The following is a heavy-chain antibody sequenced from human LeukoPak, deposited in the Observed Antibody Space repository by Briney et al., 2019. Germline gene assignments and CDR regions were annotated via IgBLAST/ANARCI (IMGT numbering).Heavy chain of an antibody. J-gene: IGHJ4*02. CDR1: GGSISSSTYY. CDR2: INHSGST. Sequence: SETLSLTCTVSGGSISSSTYYWGWIRHPPGKGLEWIGEINHSGSTNYNPSLKSRVTISVDTSKNQFSLKLSSVTAADTAVYYCARVRGYFDYWGQGTLVTVSS. CDR3: ARVRGYFDY. D-gene: IGHD3-16*01. V-gene: IGHV4-39*07.